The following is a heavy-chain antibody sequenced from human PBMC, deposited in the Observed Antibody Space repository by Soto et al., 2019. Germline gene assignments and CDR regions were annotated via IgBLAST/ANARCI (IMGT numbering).Heavy chain of an antibody. D-gene: IGHD1-26*01. V-gene: IGHV3-72*01. J-gene: IGHJ6*01. CDR3: ARGEVGATNYYYGMDG. CDR2: TRNKANSYTT. CDR1: GFTFSDHY. Sequence: GGSLRLSGAASGFTFSDHYMGWVRQAPGKGLEWVGRTRNKANSYTTEYAASVKGRFTISRDDSKNSLYLQMNSLKTEDTAVYYCARGEVGATNYYYGMDGWGQGTTVTV.